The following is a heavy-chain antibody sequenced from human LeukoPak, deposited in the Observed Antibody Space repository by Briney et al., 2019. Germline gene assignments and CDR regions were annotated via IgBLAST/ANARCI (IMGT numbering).Heavy chain of an antibody. CDR2: INPSGGST. J-gene: IGHJ4*02. Sequence: ASVKVSCKASGYTFTSYYMHWVRQTPGQGLEWMGIINPSGGSTSYAQKFQGRVTMTRDMSTSTVYTELSSLRSEDTAVYYCARDRLGYCSGGSCYSFGYFDYWGQGTLVTVSS. D-gene: IGHD2-15*01. V-gene: IGHV1-46*01. CDR3: ARDRLGYCSGGSCYSFGYFDY. CDR1: GYTFTSYY.